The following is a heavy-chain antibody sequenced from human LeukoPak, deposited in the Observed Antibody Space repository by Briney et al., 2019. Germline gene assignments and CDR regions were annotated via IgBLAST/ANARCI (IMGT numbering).Heavy chain of an antibody. CDR1: GYSISRGYY. D-gene: IGHD2-8*02. J-gene: IGHJ2*01. Sequence: SETLSLTCTVSGYSISRGYYWGWIGQPPGKGLEWIGSIYHSGSTYYNPSLKSRVTISVDTSKIQFSLKLSSVTAADTAVYYCARTRLVGNTGWYFDLWGRGTLVTVSS. CDR3: ARTRLVGNTGWYFDL. V-gene: IGHV4-38-2*02. CDR2: IYHSGST.